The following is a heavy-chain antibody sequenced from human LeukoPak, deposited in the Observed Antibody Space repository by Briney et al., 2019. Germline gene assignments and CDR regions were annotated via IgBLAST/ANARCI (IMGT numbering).Heavy chain of an antibody. D-gene: IGHD3-22*01. Sequence: SVKVSCKASGGTFSSYAISWVRQAPGQGLEWMGGIIPIFGTANYAQKFQGRVTITADESTSTAYMELSSLRSEDTAVYYCARASYYYDSSGYLRHDAFDIWGQGTMVTVSS. J-gene: IGHJ3*02. V-gene: IGHV1-69*01. CDR3: ARASYYYDSSGYLRHDAFDI. CDR1: GGTFSSYA. CDR2: IIPIFGTA.